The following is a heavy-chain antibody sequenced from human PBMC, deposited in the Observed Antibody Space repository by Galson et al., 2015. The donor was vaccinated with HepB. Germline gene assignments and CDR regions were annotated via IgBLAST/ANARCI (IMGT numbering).Heavy chain of an antibody. CDR2: ISPHNRYT. CDR3: ARGALVVAVGATQNNWFDP. D-gene: IGHD2-15*01. J-gene: IGHJ5*02. V-gene: IGHV1-18*01. Sequence: SVKVSCTASGYTFSSYSITWVRQALGQGLEWVGWISPHNRYTNYAQNFQGRVTMTTDTTTNTAYMELRSLRSDDTAVYYCARGALVVAVGATQNNWFDPWGRGTLVTVSS. CDR1: GYTFSSYS.